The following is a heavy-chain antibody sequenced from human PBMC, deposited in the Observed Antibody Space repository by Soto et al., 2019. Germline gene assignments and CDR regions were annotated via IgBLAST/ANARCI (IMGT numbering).Heavy chain of an antibody. D-gene: IGHD6-19*01. CDR3: TRSPGISSS. J-gene: IGHJ4*02. V-gene: IGHV3-73*01. CDR2: IRSKANSYAT. Sequence: EVQLVESGGGLVQPGGSLKLSCAASGFTFSGSAMHWVRQASGKGLEWVGRIRSKANSYATAYAASVKGRFTISRDDSKNTAYLQMNSLKTEDTAVDYCTRSPGISSSWGQGTLVTVSS. CDR1: GFTFSGSA.